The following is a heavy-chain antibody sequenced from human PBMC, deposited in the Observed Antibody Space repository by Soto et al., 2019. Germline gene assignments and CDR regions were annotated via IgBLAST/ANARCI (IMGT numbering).Heavy chain of an antibody. CDR2: IYHTGSS. J-gene: IGHJ4*02. Sequence: SETLSLTCTVSGVSISSGTYYWSWLRQPSGKGLEWIGYIYHTGSSQSNPSLKSRVAISIDTSKNQFTLELRSVTAADTAVYYCARDLLDTTVDYYFDYWGPGRLVTVSS. CDR1: GVSISSGTYY. CDR3: ARDLLDTTVDYYFDY. V-gene: IGHV4-30-4*01. D-gene: IGHD3-3*01.